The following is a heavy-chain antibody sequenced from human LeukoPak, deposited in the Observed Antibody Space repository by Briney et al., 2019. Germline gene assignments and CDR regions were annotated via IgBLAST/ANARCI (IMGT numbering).Heavy chain of an antibody. CDR1: GFTFSSYG. V-gene: IGHV3-30*18. CDR3: AKRDRYYMDV. Sequence: GGSLRLSCAASGFTFSSYGMHWVRQAPGKGLEWVAVISYDGSNKYYADSVKGRFTISRDNSKNTLYLQMNSLRAEDTAVYYCAKRDRYYMDVWGKGTTVTVSS. CDR2: ISYDGSNK. J-gene: IGHJ6*03.